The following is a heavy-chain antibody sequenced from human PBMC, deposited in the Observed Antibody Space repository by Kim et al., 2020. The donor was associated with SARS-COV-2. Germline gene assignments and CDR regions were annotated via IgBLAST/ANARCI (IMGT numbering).Heavy chain of an antibody. D-gene: IGHD6-19*01. J-gene: IGHJ4*02. Sequence: SLKSRVTVSVDTSKNQFSLKLSSVTAADTAVYYCARHPIDTLIAVAPFDYWGQGTLVTVSS. CDR3: ARHPIDTLIAVAPFDY. V-gene: IGHV4-39*01.